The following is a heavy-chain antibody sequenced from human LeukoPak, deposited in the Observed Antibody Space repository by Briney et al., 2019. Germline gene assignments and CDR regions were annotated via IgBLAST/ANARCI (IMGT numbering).Heavy chain of an antibody. V-gene: IGHV3-11*01. Sequence: GGSLRLSCAASGFTFNDHYMSWVRQAPGKGLECLSYISSSGSTIYYADSVKGRFTISRDNAKNSLYLQMNSLRAEDTAVYYCARDLSLYDLWGQGTLVTVSS. J-gene: IGHJ4*02. D-gene: IGHD3-22*01. CDR3: ARDLSLYDL. CDR2: ISSSGSTI. CDR1: GFTFNDHY.